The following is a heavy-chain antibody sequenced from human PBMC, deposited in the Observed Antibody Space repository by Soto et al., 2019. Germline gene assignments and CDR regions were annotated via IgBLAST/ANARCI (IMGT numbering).Heavy chain of an antibody. CDR1: GYTFTSYY. J-gene: IGHJ6*02. CDR2: INPSGGST. V-gene: IGHV1-46*01. CDR3: ARGEITIFGVVTYYYYYGMDV. D-gene: IGHD3-3*01. Sequence: ASLKVSCKSSGYTFTSYYMHWVRPAPGQGLEWMGIINPSGGSTSYAQKFQGRVTMTRDTSTSTVYMELSSLRSEDTAVYYCARGEITIFGVVTYYYYYGMDVWGQGTTVTVSS.